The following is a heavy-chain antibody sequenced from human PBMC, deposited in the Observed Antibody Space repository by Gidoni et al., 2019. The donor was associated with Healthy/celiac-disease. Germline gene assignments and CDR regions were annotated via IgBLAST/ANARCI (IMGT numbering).Heavy chain of an antibody. Sequence: VQLLQSGAEVKKPGASAMFSCKASGYTFTSSGISWVRQAPGQELEWMEWISAYNGNTNYAQKLQERGTKTTNKATETVYMELRSLRSDDTAVDYCAREERSDYDRHDYGMDVWGQGTTVTVSS. CDR3: AREERSDYDRHDYGMDV. V-gene: IGHV1-18*01. CDR2: ISAYNGNT. J-gene: IGHJ6*02. D-gene: IGHD3-22*01. CDR1: GYTFTSSG.